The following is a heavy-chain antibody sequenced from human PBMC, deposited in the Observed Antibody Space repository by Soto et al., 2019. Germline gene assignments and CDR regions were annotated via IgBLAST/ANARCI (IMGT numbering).Heavy chain of an antibody. CDR2: ISAYNGNT. V-gene: IGHV1-18*01. J-gene: IGHJ4*02. CDR3: ARIGSHYDSSGYYDHFDY. CDR1: GYTFTSYG. D-gene: IGHD3-22*01. Sequence: GASVKVSCKASGYTFTSYGISWVRQAPGQGLEWMGWISAYNGNTNYAQKLQGRVTMTTDTSTSTAYMELRSLRSDDTAVYYCARIGSHYDSSGYYDHFDYWGQGTLVTVSS.